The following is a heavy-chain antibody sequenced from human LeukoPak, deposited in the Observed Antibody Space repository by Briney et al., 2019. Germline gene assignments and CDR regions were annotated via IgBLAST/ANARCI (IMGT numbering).Heavy chain of an antibody. V-gene: IGHV4-31*03. Sequence: SQTLSLTCTVSGFSISSGGYYWSWLRQHPGKGLEWIVYIYYSGSTYYNPSLKSRVTISVDTSKNQFSLKLSSVTAADTAVYYCARALGLGYCSGGSCYPYYFDYWGQGTLVTVSS. CDR2: IYYSGST. CDR1: GFSISSGGYY. D-gene: IGHD2-15*01. CDR3: ARALGLGYCSGGSCYPYYFDY. J-gene: IGHJ4*02.